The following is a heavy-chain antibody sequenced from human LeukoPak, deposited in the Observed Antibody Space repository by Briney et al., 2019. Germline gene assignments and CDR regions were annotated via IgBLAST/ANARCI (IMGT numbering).Heavy chain of an antibody. CDR1: GFTFSSYA. V-gene: IGHV3-23*01. J-gene: IGHJ4*02. CDR3: AKEAGYSGYDYPDY. CDR2: ISGSGYST. D-gene: IGHD5-12*01. Sequence: GGSLRLFCAASGFTFSSYAMSWVRQAPGKGLEWVSAISGSGYSTYYADSVKGRLTISRDNSKNTLYLQMNSLRAEDTAVYYCAKEAGYSGYDYPDYWGQGTLVTVSS.